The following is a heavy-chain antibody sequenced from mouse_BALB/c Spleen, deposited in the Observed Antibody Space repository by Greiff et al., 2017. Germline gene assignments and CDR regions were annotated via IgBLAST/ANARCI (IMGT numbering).Heavy chain of an antibody. J-gene: IGHJ1*01. CDR1: GYTFTDYN. CDR3: ARPYYGSRPWYFDV. CDR2: INPNNGGT. V-gene: IGHV1-18*01. Sequence: VQLQQSGPELVKPGASVKIPCKASGYTFTDYNMDWVKQSHGKSLEWIGDINPNNGGTIYNQKFKGKATLTVDKSSSTAYMELRSLTSEDTAVYYCARPYYGSRPWYFDVWGAGTTVTVSS. D-gene: IGHD1-1*01.